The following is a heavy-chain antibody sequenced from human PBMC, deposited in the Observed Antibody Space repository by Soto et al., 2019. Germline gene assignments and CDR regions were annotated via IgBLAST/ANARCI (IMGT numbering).Heavy chain of an antibody. CDR2: MNHGGTT. CDR1: GGSFSGYY. J-gene: IGHJ6*02. V-gene: IGHV4-34*01. CDR3: ARGVYCSSTSCYWGMDV. D-gene: IGHD2-2*01. Sequence: LSLTCAVYGGSFSGYYWIGIRQPPLKGLEWIGEMNHGGTTNYNPSLKSRVTLSVDTSKNQFSLKLNSVTAADTAVYYCARGVYCSSTSCYWGMDVWGQGTTVTVSS.